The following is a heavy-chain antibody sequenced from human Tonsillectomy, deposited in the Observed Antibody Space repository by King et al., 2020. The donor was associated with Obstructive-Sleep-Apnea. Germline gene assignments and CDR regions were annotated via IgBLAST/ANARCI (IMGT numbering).Heavy chain of an antibody. J-gene: IGHJ4*02. CDR2: IYYSGGT. D-gene: IGHD4-17*01. CDR3: AKNLSPTD. CDR1: GGSISTYY. V-gene: IGHV4-59*03. Sequence: VQLQESGPGLVKPSATLSLTCTVSGGSISTYYWSWIRHPPGKGLEWIGYIYYSGGTNYNPSLKSRVTISVDTSKNQFSLKLSSVTAADTAVYYCAKNLSPTDWGQGTLVTVSS.